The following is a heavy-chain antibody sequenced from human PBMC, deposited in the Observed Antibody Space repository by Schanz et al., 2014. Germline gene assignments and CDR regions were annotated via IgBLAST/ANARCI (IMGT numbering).Heavy chain of an antibody. CDR1: GFTFSDYY. J-gene: IGHJ3*02. D-gene: IGHD7-27*01. CDR2: ISRDGTTL. V-gene: IGHV3-11*01. CDR3: ARENLNWEAFDI. Sequence: QVQLVESGGGLVKPGGSLRLSCAASGFTFSDYYMNWIRQAPGKGLEWVSYISRDGTTLYYADSVKGRFTISRDNAKNSLYLEMTSLRGEDTAVYYCARENLNWEAFDIWGQGTVVTVSS.